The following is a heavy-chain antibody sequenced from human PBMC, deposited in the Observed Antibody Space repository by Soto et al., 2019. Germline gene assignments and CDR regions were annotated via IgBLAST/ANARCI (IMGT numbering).Heavy chain of an antibody. CDR1: GFTFSDYY. D-gene: IGHD6-13*01. CDR3: ARDPFRIASTDHNWFDP. J-gene: IGHJ5*02. CDR2: ITSSGSTI. Sequence: GGSLRLSCAASGFTFSDYYMSWIRQAPGKGLEWVSYITSSGSTIYYADSVKGRFTISRDNAKNSLYLQMNSLRAEDTAVYYCARDPFRIASTDHNWFDPWGQRTLVTVSS. V-gene: IGHV3-11*01.